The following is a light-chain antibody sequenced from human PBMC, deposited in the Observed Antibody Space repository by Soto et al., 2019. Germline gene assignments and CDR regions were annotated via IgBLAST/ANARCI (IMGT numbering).Light chain of an antibody. CDR1: QSISSW. CDR3: QQYNSYWK. J-gene: IGKJ1*01. V-gene: IGKV1-5*01. Sequence: DIQMTQSPSTLSASVGDRVTITCRASQSISSWLAWYQQKPGKAPKLLIYDASSLESGVPSRFSGSGSGTEFTTTIRSLKPDDFANYYCQQYNSYWKFCQGTKVDIK. CDR2: DAS.